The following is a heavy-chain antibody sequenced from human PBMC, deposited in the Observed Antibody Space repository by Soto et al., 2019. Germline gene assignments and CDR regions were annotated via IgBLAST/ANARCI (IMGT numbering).Heavy chain of an antibody. J-gene: IGHJ2*01. D-gene: IGHD3-16*01. V-gene: IGHV1-18*01. CDR3: ARFFFYNDTATTDIYTLPTRRSSDL. CDR2: ISAYNGNT. Sequence: VYCKASAYTITSPGNRWVLQAPGPGIEWMGWISAYNGNTNYAQKLQGRGTMTTDTSTSTAYMELRSLRSADTAVYYCARFFFYNDTATTDIYTLPTRRSSDL. CDR1: AYTITSPG.